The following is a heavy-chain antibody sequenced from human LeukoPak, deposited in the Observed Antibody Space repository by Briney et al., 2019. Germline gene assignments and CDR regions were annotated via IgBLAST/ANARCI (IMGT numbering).Heavy chain of an antibody. Sequence: GASVKVSCKASGYTFTSYDINWVRQATGQGLEWMGWMNPNSGNTGYVQKFQGRVTMTRNTSISTAYMELSSLRSEDTAVYYCARGLRVEGGVYYGMDVWGQGTTVTVSS. J-gene: IGHJ6*02. CDR1: GYTFTSYD. CDR2: MNPNSGNT. V-gene: IGHV1-8*01. D-gene: IGHD3-16*01. CDR3: ARGLRVEGGVYYGMDV.